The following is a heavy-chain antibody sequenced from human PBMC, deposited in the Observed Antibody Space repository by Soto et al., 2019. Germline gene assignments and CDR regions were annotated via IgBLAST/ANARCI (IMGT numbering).Heavy chain of an antibody. Sequence: GESLKISWKGSGYSFTSYWISWVRQMPGKGLEWMGRIDPSDSYTNYSPSFQGHVTISADKSISTAYLQWSSLKASDTAMYYCVSSLPQIVVVPASDLDYGMDVWGQGTTVTVSS. CDR3: VSSLPQIVVVPASDLDYGMDV. J-gene: IGHJ6*02. CDR1: GYSFTSYW. D-gene: IGHD2-2*01. CDR2: IDPSDSYT. V-gene: IGHV5-10-1*01.